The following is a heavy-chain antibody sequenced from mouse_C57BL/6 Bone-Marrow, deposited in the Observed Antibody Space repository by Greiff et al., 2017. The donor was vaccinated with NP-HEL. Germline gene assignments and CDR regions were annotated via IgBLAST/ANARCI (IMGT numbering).Heavy chain of an antibody. CDR1: GYTFTDYY. V-gene: IGHV1-26*01. D-gene: IGHD2-4*01. J-gene: IGHJ3*01. Sequence: EVQLQQSGPELVKPGASVKMSCKASGYTFTDYYMNWVKQSHGKSLEWIGDINPNNGGTSYNQKFKGKATLTVDKSSSTAYMELRSLTSEDSAVYYCARGYDYDVGAFAYWGQGTLVTVSA. CDR3: ARGYDYDVGAFAY. CDR2: INPNNGGT.